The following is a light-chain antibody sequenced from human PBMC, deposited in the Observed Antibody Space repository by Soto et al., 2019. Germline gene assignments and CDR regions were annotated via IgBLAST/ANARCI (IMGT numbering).Light chain of an antibody. J-gene: IGLJ2*01. CDR2: SNN. Sequence: QSVLTQPPSASATPGQRITISCSGSSPNIGTHPVNWYQHLPGTAPKLLIYSNNQPPSGVPDRFSGSKSDTSASLAISGLQSDDEGDYYCAVWDDTVVVFGGGTKVTVL. V-gene: IGLV1-44*01. CDR1: SPNIGTHP. CDR3: AVWDDTVVV.